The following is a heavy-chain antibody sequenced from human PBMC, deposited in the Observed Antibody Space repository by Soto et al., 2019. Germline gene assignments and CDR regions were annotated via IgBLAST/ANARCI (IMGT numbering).Heavy chain of an antibody. D-gene: IGHD4-17*01. J-gene: IGHJ4*02. CDR2: ISGSGGTT. CDR1: GFTFSSYG. V-gene: IGHV3-23*01. CDR3: AKPSTSTTVTTCFDY. Sequence: LRLSCAASGFTFSSYGMSWVRQAPGKGLEWVSSISGSGGTTYHADSVKGRFTISRDNSKNTLYLQMNSLRVDDTAVYYCAKPSTSTTVTTCFDYWGQGALVTVSS.